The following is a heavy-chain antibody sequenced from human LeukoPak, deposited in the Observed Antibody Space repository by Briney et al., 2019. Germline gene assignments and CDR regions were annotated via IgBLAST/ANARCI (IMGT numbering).Heavy chain of an antibody. CDR1: GYTLTGYY. CDR3: ARDGDYDFWSGYCSY. CDR2: INPNSGGT. J-gene: IGHJ4*02. Sequence: ASVKVSCKASGYTLTGYYMHWVRQAPGQGLEWMGWINPNSGGTNYAQKFQGRVTMTRDTSISTAYMELSRLRSDDTAVYYCARDGDYDFWSGYCSYWGQGTLVTVSS. D-gene: IGHD3-3*01. V-gene: IGHV1-2*02.